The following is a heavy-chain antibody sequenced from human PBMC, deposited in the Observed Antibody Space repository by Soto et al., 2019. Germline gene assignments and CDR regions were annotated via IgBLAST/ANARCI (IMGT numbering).Heavy chain of an antibody. J-gene: IGHJ4*02. CDR3: ARQDIVLMVYANDY. V-gene: IGHV4-39*01. CDR2: IYYSGST. CDR1: GGSISSSSYY. Sequence: QLQLQESGPGLVKPSETLSLTCTVSGGSISSSSYYWGWIRQPPGKGLEWIGSIYYSGSTYYNPSLKSRVTISVDTSNNQFSLKLSSVTAADTAVYYCARQDIVLMVYANDYWGQGTLVTVSS. D-gene: IGHD2-8*01.